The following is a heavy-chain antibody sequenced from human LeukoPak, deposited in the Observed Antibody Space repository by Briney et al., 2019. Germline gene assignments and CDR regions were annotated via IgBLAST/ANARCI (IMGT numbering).Heavy chain of an antibody. V-gene: IGHV1-69*13. CDR1: GGTFSSYA. CDR3: ARDPGSSGYTRFGIYGMDV. J-gene: IGHJ6*02. Sequence: ASVKVSCKASGGTFSSYAISWVRQAPGQGLEWMGGIIPIFGTANYAQKFQGRVTITADESTSTAYMELSSLRSEDTAVYYCARDPGSSGYTRFGIYGMDVWGQGTTVTVSS. CDR2: IIPIFGTA. D-gene: IGHD6-19*01.